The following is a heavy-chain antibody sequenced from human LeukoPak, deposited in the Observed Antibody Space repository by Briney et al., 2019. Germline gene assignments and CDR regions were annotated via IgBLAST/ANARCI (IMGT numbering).Heavy chain of an antibody. CDR2: ISSSGSTI. V-gene: IGHV3-11*01. J-gene: IGHJ4*02. CDR1: GFTFSDYY. CDR3: AKALGELSFIVDY. D-gene: IGHD3-16*02. Sequence: GGSLRLSCAASGFTFSDYYMSWIRQAPGKGLEWVSYISSSGSTIYYADSVKGRFTISRDNSKNTLYLQVNSLRAEDTAVYYCAKALGELSFIVDYWGQGTLVTVSS.